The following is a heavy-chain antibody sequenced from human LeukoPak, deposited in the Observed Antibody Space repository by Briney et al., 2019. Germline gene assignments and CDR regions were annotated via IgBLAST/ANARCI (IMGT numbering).Heavy chain of an antibody. CDR3: ARDGRGFREDYYYYGMDV. CDR1: GGTFSSYA. Sequence: SVKVSCTASGGTFSSYAISWVRQAPGQGLEWMGGIIPIFGTANYAQKFQGRVTITADESTSTAYMELYSLRAEDTAVYYCARDGRGFREDYYYYGMDVWGQGTTVTVSS. D-gene: IGHD3-10*01. V-gene: IGHV1-69*13. J-gene: IGHJ6*02. CDR2: IIPIFGTA.